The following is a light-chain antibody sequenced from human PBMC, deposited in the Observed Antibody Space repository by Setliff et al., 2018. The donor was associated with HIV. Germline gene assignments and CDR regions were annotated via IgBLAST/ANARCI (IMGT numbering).Light chain of an antibody. CDR3: CSYAGTSTFYV. J-gene: IGLJ1*01. CDR1: SSDVGAYKY. V-gene: IGLV2-11*01. Sequence: QSVLTQPRSVSGSPGQSVTISCTGTSSDVGAYKYVSWYQQLPGKAPKLIIYDVDKRPSGVPYRVSGSKTDNTASLTISGLQGEDEADYYCCSYAGTSTFYVFGTGTKGTVL. CDR2: DVD.